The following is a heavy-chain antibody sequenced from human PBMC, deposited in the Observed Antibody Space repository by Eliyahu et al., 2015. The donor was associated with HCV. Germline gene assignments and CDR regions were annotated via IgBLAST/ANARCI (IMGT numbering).Heavy chain of an antibody. Sequence: QVQLQESGPGLVKPSQTLSLTCTVSGASIPXGYYYWXWVRQPAGKGLEWIGRIYSGGNTNXNPSLKSRVTMSVDTSKNQFYLNLSSVTAADTAVYYCARNAGSSFDMWGQGTMVTVSS. CDR1: GASIPXGYYY. CDR3: ARNAGSSFDM. J-gene: IGHJ3*02. CDR2: IYSGGNT. D-gene: IGHD1-1*01. V-gene: IGHV4-61*02.